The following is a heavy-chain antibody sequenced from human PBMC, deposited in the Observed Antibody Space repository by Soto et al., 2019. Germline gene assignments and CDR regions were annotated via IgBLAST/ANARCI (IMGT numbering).Heavy chain of an antibody. CDR1: GFTYSSFV. CDR3: AKERGVLDAFDI. CDR2: ISSDGNNQ. V-gene: IGHV3-30*18. Sequence: QVQLVESGGGVVQPGRSLRLSCAASGFTYSSFVIHWVRQAPGKGLEWLAVISSDGNNQYYADSVKGRFTISRDNSKNTLYLQVNSLRAEDTAVYFCAKERGVLDAFDIWGQGTMVTVSS. J-gene: IGHJ3*02. D-gene: IGHD3-10*01.